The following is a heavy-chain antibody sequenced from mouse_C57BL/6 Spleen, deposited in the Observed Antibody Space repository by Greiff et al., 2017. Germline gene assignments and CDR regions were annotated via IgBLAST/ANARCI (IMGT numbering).Heavy chain of an antibody. Sequence: VQLQQSGPELVKPGASVKISCKASGYTFTDYYMNWVKQSHGKSLEWIGDINPNNGGTSYNQKFKGKATLTVDKSSSTAYMELRSLTSEYSAVYYCARNPKHYYGSPWFSYWGQGTLVTVSA. V-gene: IGHV1-26*01. J-gene: IGHJ3*01. D-gene: IGHD2-1*01. CDR3: ARNPKHYYGSPWFSY. CDR1: GYTFTDYY. CDR2: INPNNGGT.